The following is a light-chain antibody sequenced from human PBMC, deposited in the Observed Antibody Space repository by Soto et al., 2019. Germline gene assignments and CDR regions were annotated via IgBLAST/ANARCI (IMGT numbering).Light chain of an antibody. J-gene: IGLJ1*01. CDR1: RSDVGGYNY. CDR2: DVS. Sequence: QSALTQPASVSGSPGQSITISCTGTRSDVGGYNYVSWYQQHPGKAPKLMIYDVSNRPSGVSNRFSGSKSGNTASLTISGLQADDEADYYCSSYTSSSTLLYVVGTGTKLTVL. V-gene: IGLV2-14*01. CDR3: SSYTSSSTLLYV.